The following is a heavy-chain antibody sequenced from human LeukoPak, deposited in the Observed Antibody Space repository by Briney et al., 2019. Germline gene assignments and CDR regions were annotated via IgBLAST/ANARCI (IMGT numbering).Heavy chain of an antibody. J-gene: IGHJ4*02. CDR1: GGSISSYY. V-gene: IGHV4-4*07. CDR3: ARGAYYYDTGGYYVVDY. D-gene: IGHD3-22*01. Sequence: SETLSLTCTVSGGSISSYYWAWIRQSAGNGLEWIGRIYSSGSTYYNPSLNSRVTMSVDTSNNQFSLMLTSVTAADTAVYYCARGAYYYDTGGYYVVDYWGQGTLVTVSS. CDR2: IYSSGST.